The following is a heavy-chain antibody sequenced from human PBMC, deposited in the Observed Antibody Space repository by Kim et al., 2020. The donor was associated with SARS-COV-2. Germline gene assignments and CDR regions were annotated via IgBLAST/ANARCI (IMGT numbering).Heavy chain of an antibody. J-gene: IGHJ6*02. Sequence: TYAQGFTGRFVFSLDTSVSTAYLQISSLKPEDTAVYYCARKDYGDYYGMDVWGQGTTVTVSS. CDR3: ARKDYGDYYGMDV. V-gene: IGHV7-4-1*02. D-gene: IGHD4-17*01.